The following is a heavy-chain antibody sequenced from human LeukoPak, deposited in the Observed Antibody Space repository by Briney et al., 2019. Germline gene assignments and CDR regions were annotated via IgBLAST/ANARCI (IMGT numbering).Heavy chain of an antibody. V-gene: IGHV1-18*01. CDR1: GYTFTSYG. CDR3: ARGYCSSTSCWGHMDV. CDR2: ISAYNGNT. D-gene: IGHD2-2*01. J-gene: IGHJ6*03. Sequence: GASVKVSCKASGYTFTSYGISWVRQAPGQGLEWMGWISAYNGNTNYAQKLQGRVTMTTDTSTSTAYMELRSLRSDDTAVYYCARGYCSSTSCWGHMDVWGKGTTVTVSS.